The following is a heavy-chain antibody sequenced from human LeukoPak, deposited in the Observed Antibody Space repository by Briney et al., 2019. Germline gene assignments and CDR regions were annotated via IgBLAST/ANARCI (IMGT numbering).Heavy chain of an antibody. CDR2: INHSGST. D-gene: IGHD2-2*01. V-gene: IGHV4-34*01. J-gene: IGHJ6*03. CDR1: GGSFSGYY. Sequence: PSETLSLTCAVYGGSFSGYYWSWIRQPPGKGLEWIGEINHSGSTNYHPSLKSRVTISVDTSKNQFSLKLSSVTAADTAVYYCASSRLGYCSSTSCYLAPYYMDVWGKGTTVTVSS. CDR3: ASSRLGYCSSTSCYLAPYYMDV.